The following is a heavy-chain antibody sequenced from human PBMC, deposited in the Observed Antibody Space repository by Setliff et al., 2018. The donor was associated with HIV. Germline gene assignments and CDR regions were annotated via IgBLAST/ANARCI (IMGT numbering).Heavy chain of an antibody. CDR2: INGDGSEK. J-gene: IGHJ4*02. CDR3: ARVGYNFWSGYYNGRWFDY. D-gene: IGHD3-3*01. Sequence: LRLSCAASGSSIGGQWMNWVRQAPGKGLEWVANINGDGSEKYYVDSVKGRFTVSRDNAKNSLYLQMNSLRAEDTAIYYCARVGYNFWSGYYNGRWFDYWGQGTLVTVSS. V-gene: IGHV3-7*01. CDR1: GSSIGGQW.